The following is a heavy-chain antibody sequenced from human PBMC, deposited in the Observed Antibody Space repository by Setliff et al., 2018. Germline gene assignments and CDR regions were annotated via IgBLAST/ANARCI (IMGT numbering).Heavy chain of an antibody. V-gene: IGHV1-8*02. D-gene: IGHD6-19*01. J-gene: IGHJ6*02. CDR2: MNPNSGNR. CDR3: ARVSQYSSGWYYYYYYGMDV. CDR1: GYTFTTYD. Sequence: ASVKVSCKASGYTFTTYDINWVRQAPGQGLEWMGWMNPNSGNRGYAQKFQGRVTMTRNTSISTAYMELSTLRSEDTAVYYCARVSQYSSGWYYYYYYGMDVWGQGTTVTVSS.